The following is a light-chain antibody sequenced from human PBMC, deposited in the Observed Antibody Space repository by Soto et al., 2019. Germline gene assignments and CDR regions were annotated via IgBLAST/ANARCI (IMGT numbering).Light chain of an antibody. V-gene: IGLV2-14*01. J-gene: IGLJ1*01. CDR3: SSYTSSSTYV. Sequence: QSVLTHPASVSGSRGQSITISCTGTGSDVGGYDYVSWYQHHPGKAPKVMIYEVTNRPSGVSNRFSGSKSGNTASLTTSGLLAEDEADYYCSSYTSSSTYVFGTGTKVTVL. CDR1: GSDVGGYDY. CDR2: EVT.